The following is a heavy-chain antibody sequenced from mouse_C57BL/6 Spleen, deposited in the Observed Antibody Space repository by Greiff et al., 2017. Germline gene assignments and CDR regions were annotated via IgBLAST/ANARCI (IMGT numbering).Heavy chain of an antibody. J-gene: IGHJ3*01. CDR3: DRAGDYDRAWFAY. CDR2: IDPEDGET. Sequence: VQLQQSGAELVKPGASVKLSCTASGFNFKDYYMHWVKQRTEQGLEWIGRIDPEDGETQYAPKFQGKATMTADTYSNTAYLQLSSLTSEDTAVYFYDRAGDYDRAWFAYWGQGTRLTVSA. D-gene: IGHD2-4*01. CDR1: GFNFKDYY. V-gene: IGHV14-2*01.